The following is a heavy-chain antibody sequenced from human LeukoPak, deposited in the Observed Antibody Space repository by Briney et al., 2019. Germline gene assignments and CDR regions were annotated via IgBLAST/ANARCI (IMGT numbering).Heavy chain of an antibody. V-gene: IGHV4-38-2*01. CDR2: IYHSGST. Sequence: PSETLSLTCAVSGYSISSGYYWGWIRQPPEKGLEWIGSIYHSGSTYYNPSLKSRVTISVDTSKNQFSLKLSSVTAADTAVYYCARHRRSAYWNPVTTASDYWGQGTLVTVSS. CDR3: ARHRRSAYWNPVTTASDY. J-gene: IGHJ4*02. CDR1: GYSISSGYY. D-gene: IGHD1-1*01.